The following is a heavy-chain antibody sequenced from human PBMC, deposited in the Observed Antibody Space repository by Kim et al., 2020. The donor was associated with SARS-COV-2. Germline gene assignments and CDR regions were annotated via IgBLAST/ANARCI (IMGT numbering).Heavy chain of an antibody. V-gene: IGHV1-8*01. CDR1: GYFFNTYD. Sequence: ASVKVSCMASGYFFNTYDINWVRQAPGQGLEWLGWVTPSTGNTGYAQKFQGRVTVTRDTSIRTAYMELSNLRSEDTAVYYCARTTNGWPHCFDFWGQGTL. CDR2: VTPSTGNT. CDR3: ARTTNGWPHCFDF. J-gene: IGHJ4*02. D-gene: IGHD6-19*01.